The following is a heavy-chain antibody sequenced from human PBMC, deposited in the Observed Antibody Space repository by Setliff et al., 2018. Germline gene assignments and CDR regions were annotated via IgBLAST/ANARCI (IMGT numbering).Heavy chain of an antibody. CDR1: GFTFSDYY. CDR3: ARDNGWVVAVANTGNWFDP. J-gene: IGHJ5*02. V-gene: IGHV3-11*04. D-gene: IGHD2-15*01. Sequence: KAGGSLRLSCAASGFTFSDYYMSWIRQAPGRGLEWVSYTSSSGGTIYYADSVKGRFTISRDNAKNSLYLQMNSLRAEDTALYYCARDNGWVVAVANTGNWFDPWGQGTLVTVSS. CDR2: TSSSGGTI.